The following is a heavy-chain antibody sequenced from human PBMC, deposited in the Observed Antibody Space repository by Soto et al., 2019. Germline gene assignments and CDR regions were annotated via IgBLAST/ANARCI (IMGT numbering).Heavy chain of an antibody. V-gene: IGHV1-46*03. CDR3: ARGAFWSGYYYYYYYMDV. Sequence: ASVKVSCKASGYTFTSYYMHWVRQAPGQGLEWMGIINPSGGSTSYAQKFQGRVTMTRDTSTSKVYMELSSLRSEDTAVYYCARGAFWSGYYYYYYYMDVWGKGTTVTVSS. J-gene: IGHJ6*03. CDR1: GYTFTSYY. D-gene: IGHD3-3*01. CDR2: INPSGGST.